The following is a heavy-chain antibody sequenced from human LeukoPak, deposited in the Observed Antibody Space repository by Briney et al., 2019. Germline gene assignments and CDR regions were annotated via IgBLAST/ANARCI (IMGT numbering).Heavy chain of an antibody. Sequence: PGGSPRLSCAASGFTFSSYWMSWVRQAPGKGLEWVANIKQDGSEKYYVDSVKGRFTISRDNAKSSLYLQMNSLRAEDTAVYYCARDFRYCSGGSCRATDYWGQGTLVTVSS. D-gene: IGHD2-15*01. J-gene: IGHJ4*02. CDR1: GFTFSSYW. CDR2: IKQDGSEK. CDR3: ARDFRYCSGGSCRATDY. V-gene: IGHV3-7*01.